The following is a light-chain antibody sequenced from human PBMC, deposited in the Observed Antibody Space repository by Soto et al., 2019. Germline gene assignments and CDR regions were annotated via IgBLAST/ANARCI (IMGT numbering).Light chain of an antibody. J-gene: IGLJ2*01. Sequence: QSVLTQPASVSGSPGQSITVSCTGTSGDIGAYNFVSWYQQHPGKAPKLIIYEVTDRPSGISSRFSASKSGNTASLTISGLQAEDEADYYCGSFTTIKTVVFGGGTKVTVL. CDR1: SGDIGAYNF. CDR3: GSFTTIKTVV. V-gene: IGLV2-14*01. CDR2: EVT.